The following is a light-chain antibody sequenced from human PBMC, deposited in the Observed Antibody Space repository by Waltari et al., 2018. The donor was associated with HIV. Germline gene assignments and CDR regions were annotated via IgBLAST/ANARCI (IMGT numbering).Light chain of an antibody. Sequence: SYELTQPPSVAVSPGQTARITCTGDALPKDYASWYQQKSGQAPVLVIYEDSKRPSGFPERFSSSSSGTTATLTISGAQVEDEADYYCYSTDNSGHHRVFGTGTKLTVL. J-gene: IGLJ2*01. CDR1: ALPKDY. CDR3: YSTDNSGHHRV. CDR2: EDS. V-gene: IGLV3-10*01.